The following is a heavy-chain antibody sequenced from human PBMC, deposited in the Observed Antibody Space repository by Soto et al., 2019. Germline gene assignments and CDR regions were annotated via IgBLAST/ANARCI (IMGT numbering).Heavy chain of an antibody. CDR1: GFTFRSYE. Sequence: ELQLVESGGGLVQPGGSLRLSCAASGFTFRSYEMNWVRQVPGKGLEWVAYISGTTTFYADSVKGSFTISRAKAKNSLYRQMDSLRAGDTAGYYCARNWDGYLYLWGQGTLVTVSS. D-gene: IGHD1-1*01. CDR3: ARNWDGYLYL. CDR2: ISGTTT. V-gene: IGHV3-48*03. J-gene: IGHJ4*02.